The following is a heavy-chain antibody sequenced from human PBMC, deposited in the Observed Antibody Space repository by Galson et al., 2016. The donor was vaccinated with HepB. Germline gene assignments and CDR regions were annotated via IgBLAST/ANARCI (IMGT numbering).Heavy chain of an antibody. J-gene: IGHJ6*02. Sequence: SLRLSCAASGFIFNNFAMTWVRQVPGKGPEWVSSLGGSGGTTYYADSVRGRFVISRDNSRSLMYLEMTGLRADDAAVYYCARPLLPESRVATFKLRRRSHFSGMDVWGRGTTVTVSS. D-gene: IGHD3-3*01. CDR3: ARPLLPESRVATFKLRRRSHFSGMDV. V-gene: IGHV3-23*01. CDR2: LGGSGGTT. CDR1: GFIFNNFA.